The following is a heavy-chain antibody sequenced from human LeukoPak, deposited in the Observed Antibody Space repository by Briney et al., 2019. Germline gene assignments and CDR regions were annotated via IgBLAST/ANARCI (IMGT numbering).Heavy chain of an antibody. J-gene: IGHJ4*02. CDR3: ARDAGYCSTTSCSDFLDI. D-gene: IGHD2-2*01. CDR1: GDSNGSYY. V-gene: IGHV4-59*01. CDR2: IYNTGST. Sequence: SETLSLTCTVSGDSNGSYYWTWVRHPPRRGLELIGFIYNTGSTHYNPSLESRVTISLDTSKNQFYLKLRSVTAADTAVYFCARDAGYCSTTSCSDFLDIWGQGTLVTVSS.